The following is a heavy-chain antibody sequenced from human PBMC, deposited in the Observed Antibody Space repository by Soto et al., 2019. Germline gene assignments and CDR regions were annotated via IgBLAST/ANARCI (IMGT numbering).Heavy chain of an antibody. Sequence: GSVRLSCASSVFTFSSYAMSCVRHAPGKGLEWVSASSGSGGSTYYADSVKGRLTISRDNSKNTVYLQMNSLRAEDTAVYYCPKGPHTRLLSLPVYWEPETLLTVSS. CDR2: SSGSGGST. CDR3: PKGPHTRLLSLPVY. J-gene: IGHJ4*02. D-gene: IGHD2-21*01. CDR1: VFTFSSYA. V-gene: IGHV3-23*01.